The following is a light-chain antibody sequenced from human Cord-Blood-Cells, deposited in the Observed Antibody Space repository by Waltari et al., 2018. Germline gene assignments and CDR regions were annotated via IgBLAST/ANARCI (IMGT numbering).Light chain of an antibody. CDR3: QQYGSSPPT. V-gene: IGKV3-20*01. CDR1: QSVSSSY. CDR2: GAS. Sequence: EIVLTQSPGTLSLSPGERATLSCRASQSVSSSYLAWYQQKPGQAPRLRIYGASSRATGIADRFSGSGSGTDFTLTISRLEPEDFAVYYCQQYGSSPPTFGQGTKVEIK. J-gene: IGKJ1*01.